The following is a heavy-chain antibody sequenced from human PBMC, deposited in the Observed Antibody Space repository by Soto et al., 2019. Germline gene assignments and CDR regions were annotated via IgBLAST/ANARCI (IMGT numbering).Heavy chain of an antibody. Sequence: PGGSLRLSCAASGFTFSSYEMNWVRQAPGKGLEWVSYISSSGSTIYYADSVKGRFTISRDNAKNSLYLQMNSLRAEDTAVYYCARGLPSVGYCTNGVCPYGMDVWGQGTTVTVSS. CDR2: ISSSGSTI. J-gene: IGHJ6*02. CDR1: GFTFSSYE. CDR3: ARGLPSVGYCTNGVCPYGMDV. V-gene: IGHV3-48*03. D-gene: IGHD2-8*01.